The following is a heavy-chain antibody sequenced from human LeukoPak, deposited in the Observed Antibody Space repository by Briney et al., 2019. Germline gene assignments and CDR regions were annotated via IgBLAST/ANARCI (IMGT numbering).Heavy chain of an antibody. V-gene: IGHV3-23*01. Sequence: GGSLRLSCAASGLTFSNYAMSWFRQAPGKGLEWVSGITSGFTPHYADSVKGRFTISRDNSKNTFHLQMNNLRAEDTAVYYCAKDYSDSRVGDVFFEYWGQGTLVTVSS. CDR1: GLTFSNYA. J-gene: IGHJ4*02. CDR3: AKDYSDSRVGDVFFEY. CDR2: ITSGFTP. D-gene: IGHD1-26*01.